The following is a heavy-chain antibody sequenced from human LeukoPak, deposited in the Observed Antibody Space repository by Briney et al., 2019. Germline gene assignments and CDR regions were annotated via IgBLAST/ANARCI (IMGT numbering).Heavy chain of an antibody. Sequence: GRSLRLSCAASAFTFDDYAMHWVRQAPGKGLEWVSGISWNSGSIGYADSVKGRFTISRDNAKNSLYLQMNSLRAEDTALYYCAKASVVVPPFFDYWGQGTLVTVSS. V-gene: IGHV3-9*01. CDR2: ISWNSGSI. J-gene: IGHJ4*02. D-gene: IGHD2-2*01. CDR1: AFTFDDYA. CDR3: AKASVVVPPFFDY.